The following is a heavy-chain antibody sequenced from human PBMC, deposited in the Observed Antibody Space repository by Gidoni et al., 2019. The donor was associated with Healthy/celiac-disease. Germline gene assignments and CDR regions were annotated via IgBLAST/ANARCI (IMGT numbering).Heavy chain of an antibody. Sequence: TFSSYGMHWVRQAPGKGLEWVAVISYDGSNKYDADSVKGRFTISRDNSKNTQYLQMNSLRAEDTAVYYCALEGDTARGFDYWGQGTLVTVSS. CDR1: TFSSYG. D-gene: IGHD5-18*01. J-gene: IGHJ4*02. V-gene: IGHV3-30*03. CDR2: ISYDGSNK. CDR3: ALEGDTARGFDY.